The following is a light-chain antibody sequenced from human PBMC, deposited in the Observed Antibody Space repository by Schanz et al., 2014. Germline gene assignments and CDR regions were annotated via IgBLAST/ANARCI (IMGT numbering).Light chain of an antibody. Sequence: SALTQPASVSGSPGQSITISCTGTSSDVGGYNFVSWYQQHPGKAPKLMIYDVSNRPSGVSYRFSGSTSGNTASLTISGLQAEDEADYYCCSYVGHSTVLFGGGTKVTVL. CDR2: DVS. V-gene: IGLV2-23*02. J-gene: IGLJ2*01. CDR3: CSYVGHSTVL. CDR1: SSDVGGYNF.